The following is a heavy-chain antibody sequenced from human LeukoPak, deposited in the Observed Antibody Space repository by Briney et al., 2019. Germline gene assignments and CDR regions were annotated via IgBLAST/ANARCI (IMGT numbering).Heavy chain of an antibody. J-gene: IGHJ4*02. CDR3: ARGRTVTDY. CDR2: IYYSGST. D-gene: IGHD4-17*01. Sequence: EWIGYIYYSGSTNYNPSLKSRVTISVDTSKNQFSLKLSSVTAADTAVYYCARGRTVTDYWGQGTLVTVSS. V-gene: IGHV4-59*09.